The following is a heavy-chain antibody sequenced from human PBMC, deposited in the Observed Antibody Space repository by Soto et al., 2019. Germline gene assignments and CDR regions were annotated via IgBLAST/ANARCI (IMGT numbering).Heavy chain of an antibody. CDR1: GFTFSTYG. CDR2: ISYDGSNK. CDR3: AKDLLRPGRAYGMDV. Sequence: QVQLVESGGGVVQPGRSLRLSCAASGFTFSTYGMHWVRQAPGKGLEWVAVISYDGSNKYYADSVKGRFTISRDNSKNTLELQRNSLRPEDTAVYYCAKDLLRPGRAYGMDVWGQGTTVTVSS. J-gene: IGHJ6*02. V-gene: IGHV3-30*18. D-gene: IGHD6-25*01.